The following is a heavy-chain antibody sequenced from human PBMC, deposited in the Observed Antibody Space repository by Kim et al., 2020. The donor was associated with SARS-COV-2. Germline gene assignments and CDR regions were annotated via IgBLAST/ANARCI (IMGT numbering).Heavy chain of an antibody. Sequence: GGSLRLSCAASGFTFSSYTMNWVRQSPGKGLEWVSGISASGGSTYYADSVKGRFTISRDRSKKTLYLQMDSLRVEDTALYYCAKDRGWGFGLNGMDVWGQGTTVTVSS. CDR3: AKDRGWGFGLNGMDV. J-gene: IGHJ6*02. CDR1: GFTFSSYT. V-gene: IGHV3-23*01. D-gene: IGHD3-10*01. CDR2: ISASGGST.